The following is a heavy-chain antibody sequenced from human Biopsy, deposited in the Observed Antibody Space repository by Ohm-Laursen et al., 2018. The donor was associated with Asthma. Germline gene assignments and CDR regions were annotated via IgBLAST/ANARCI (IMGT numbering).Heavy chain of an antibody. V-gene: IGHV3-48*01. CDR2: ISSSSTI. J-gene: IGHJ6*02. D-gene: IGHD3-22*01. Sequence: SLRLSCAASGFTFSSYSMNWVRQAPGKGLEWVSYISSSSTIYYADSVKGRFTISRDNAKNSLHLQMNSLRAEDTAVYYCARDANIYYDSSGYYYNYYYGMDVWGQGTTVTVSS. CDR1: GFTFSSYS. CDR3: ARDANIYYDSSGYYYNYYYGMDV.